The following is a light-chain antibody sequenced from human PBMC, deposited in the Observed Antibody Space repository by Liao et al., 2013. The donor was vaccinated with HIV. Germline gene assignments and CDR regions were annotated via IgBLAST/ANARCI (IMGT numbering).Light chain of an antibody. CDR1: KLGDEY. CDR2: QDN. J-gene: IGLJ2*01. V-gene: IGLV3-1*01. CDR3: QAWDSSTAR. Sequence: SYELTQPPSVSVSPGQTASITCSGDKLGDEYASWYQQKPGQSPVLVIYQDNKRLSKIPERFSGSNSGNTATLTISGTQAMDEADYYCQAWDSSTARFGGGTKLTVL.